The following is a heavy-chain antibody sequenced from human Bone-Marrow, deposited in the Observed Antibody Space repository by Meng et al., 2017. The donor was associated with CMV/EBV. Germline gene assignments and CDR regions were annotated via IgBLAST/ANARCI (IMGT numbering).Heavy chain of an antibody. J-gene: IGHJ3*02. Sequence: GESLKISCAASGLTFNNAWMSWVRQAPGKGLEWVGRIKRQTDGGTTDYAAPVKGRFTILRDDSKNTLYLQMNSLKTEDTAVYYCTTDRVSRYFDWLSLFRVLDIWGQGTMVTVSS. CDR3: TTDRVSRYFDWLSLFRVLDI. CDR1: GLTFNNAW. D-gene: IGHD3-9*01. CDR2: IKRQTDGGTT. V-gene: IGHV3-15*01.